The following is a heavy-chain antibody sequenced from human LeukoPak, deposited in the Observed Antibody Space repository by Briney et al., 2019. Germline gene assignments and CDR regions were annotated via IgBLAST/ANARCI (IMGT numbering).Heavy chain of an antibody. V-gene: IGHV1-69*13. CDR3: ARARSDDYGDYGYNYYYGMDV. D-gene: IGHD4-17*01. Sequence: ASVKVSCKASGGTFSSYAISWVRQAPGQGLEWMGGIIPIFGTANYAQKFQGRVTITADESTSTAYMELSSLRSEDTAVYYCARARSDDYGDYGYNYYYGMDVWGQGTTVTVSS. J-gene: IGHJ6*02. CDR1: GGTFSSYA. CDR2: IIPIFGTA.